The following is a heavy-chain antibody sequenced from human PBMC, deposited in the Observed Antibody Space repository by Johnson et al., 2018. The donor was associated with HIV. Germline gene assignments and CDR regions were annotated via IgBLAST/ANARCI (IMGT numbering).Heavy chain of an antibody. D-gene: IGHD3-16*02. CDR2: IKRKIEGEAT. Sequence: VQLVESGGGLVKPGGSLRLSCAASEFTFGSFTMHWVRQSPGKGLEWVGRIKRKIEGEATDYAAPVKGRLTISRDDSKNTLFLQMSSLKTDDTAVYYCTTAIVIDAFDIWSQGTMVTVSS. J-gene: IGHJ3*02. CDR1: EFTFGSFT. CDR3: TTAIVIDAFDI. V-gene: IGHV3-15*01.